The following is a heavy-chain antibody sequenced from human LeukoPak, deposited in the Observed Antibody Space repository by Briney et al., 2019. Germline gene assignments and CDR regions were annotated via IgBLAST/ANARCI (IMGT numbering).Heavy chain of an antibody. Sequence: SETLSLTCSVSGDSISRYYWSWIRQPPGKGLEWIGYIYYSGSTNYNPSLKSRVTISVDTSKNQSSLKLSSVTAADTAVYYCARAVLDTDAFDIWGQGTMVTVSS. V-gene: IGHV4-59*08. J-gene: IGHJ3*02. CDR3: ARAVLDTDAFDI. D-gene: IGHD3/OR15-3a*01. CDR2: IYYSGST. CDR1: GDSISRYY.